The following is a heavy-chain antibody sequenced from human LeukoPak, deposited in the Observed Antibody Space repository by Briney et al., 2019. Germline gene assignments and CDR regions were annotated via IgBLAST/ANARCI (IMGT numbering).Heavy chain of an antibody. D-gene: IGHD3-16*01. CDR3: ARDLSTGRYAFHY. Sequence: PGGSLRLSCASSGFTFSSYAMSWVRQAPGKGLEWVSAISGSGGSTYYADSVKGRFTISRDNSKNTLYLQMNSLRAEDTAVYYCARDLSTGRYAFHYWGQGTLVTVSS. CDR1: GFTFSSYA. CDR2: ISGSGGST. V-gene: IGHV3-23*01. J-gene: IGHJ4*02.